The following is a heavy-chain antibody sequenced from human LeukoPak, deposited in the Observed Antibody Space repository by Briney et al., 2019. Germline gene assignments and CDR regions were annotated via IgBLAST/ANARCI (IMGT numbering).Heavy chain of an antibody. D-gene: IGHD6-19*01. CDR3: AKEFRGGWPFDY. J-gene: IGHJ4*02. CDR1: GFTFSSYG. Sequence: GGSLRLSCAASGFTFSSYGMHWVRQAPGKGLEWVSGISGRGGSTYYADSVKGRFTISRDNSKNTLYLQMNMRAEDTAVYYCAKEFRGGWPFDYWGQGTLVTVSS. V-gene: IGHV3-23*01. CDR2: ISGRGGST.